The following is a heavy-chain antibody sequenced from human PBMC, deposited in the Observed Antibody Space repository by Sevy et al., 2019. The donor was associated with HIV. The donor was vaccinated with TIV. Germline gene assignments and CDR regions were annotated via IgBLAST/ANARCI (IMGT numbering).Heavy chain of an antibody. Sequence: GGSLRLSCAASGFTFNNYAMSWVRQPPGKGLEWVSGLIENGVDTYYSDSVRGRFTIFRDNSKNTLYLQMNSLRAEDTAIYYCVKDYMFAAAWAPDSWGQGTLVTVSS. D-gene: IGHD3-10*02. V-gene: IGHV3-23*01. CDR3: VKDYMFAAAWAPDS. CDR2: LIENGVDT. J-gene: IGHJ4*02. CDR1: GFTFNNYA.